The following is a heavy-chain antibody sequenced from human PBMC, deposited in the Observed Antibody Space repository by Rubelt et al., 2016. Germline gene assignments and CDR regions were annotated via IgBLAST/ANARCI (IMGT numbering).Heavy chain of an antibody. CDR1: GGSISKYY. CDR3: ARQQCSSTSCYYYYGMDV. CDR2: IFYSGST. J-gene: IGHJ6*02. V-gene: IGHV4-59*08. D-gene: IGHD2-2*01. Sequence: QVQLQESGPGLVKPSETLSLTCTVSGGSISKYYWSWIRQPPGKGLEGLGYIFYSGSTNDNPPLQSRVTISVDTSKKQISLKLSSVTAADTAVYYCARQQCSSTSCYYYYGMDVWGQGTTVTVSS.